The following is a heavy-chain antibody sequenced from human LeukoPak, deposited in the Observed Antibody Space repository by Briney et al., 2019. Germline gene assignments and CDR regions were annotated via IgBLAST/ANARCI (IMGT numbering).Heavy chain of an antibody. D-gene: IGHD6-19*01. V-gene: IGHV4-59*08. J-gene: IGHJ5*02. Sequence: SETLSLTCTVSGGSISSYYWSWIRQPPGKGLEWIGYIYYSGSTNYNPSLKSRVTISVDTSKNQFSLELSSVTAADTAVYYCARLSSGWKNWFDPWGQGTLVTVSS. CDR3: ARLSSGWKNWFDP. CDR2: IYYSGST. CDR1: GGSISSYY.